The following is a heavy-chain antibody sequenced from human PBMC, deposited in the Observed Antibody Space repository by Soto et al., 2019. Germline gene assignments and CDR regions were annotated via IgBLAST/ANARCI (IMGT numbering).Heavy chain of an antibody. Sequence: EVQLVESGGDLVQPGGSLRLSCTASGFTFSSYSMNWVRQAPGKGLEWISYIGTSTDTIYYADSVKGRFTISRDNAKNSLYLQMNSLGDEDTAMYYCARPSEVVAAFNWYFDLWGRGTLVTVSS. CDR2: IGTSTDTI. CDR1: GFTFSSYS. V-gene: IGHV3-48*02. J-gene: IGHJ2*01. D-gene: IGHD2-15*01. CDR3: ARPSEVVAAFNWYFDL.